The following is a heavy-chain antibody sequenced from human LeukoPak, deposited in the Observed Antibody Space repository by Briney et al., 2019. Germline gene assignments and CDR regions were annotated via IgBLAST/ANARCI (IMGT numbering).Heavy chain of an antibody. D-gene: IGHD2-2*01. CDR3: ARADCSSTSCYGGRSWFDP. CDR2: INPNSGGT. J-gene: IGHJ5*02. V-gene: IGHV1-2*02. CDR1: GYTFTGYY. Sequence: AASVKVSCKASGYTFTGYYMHWVRQAPGQGLEWMGWINPNSGGTNYAQKFQGGVTMTRDTSISTAYMELSRLRSDDTAVYYCARADCSSTSCYGGRSWFDPWGQGTLVTVSS.